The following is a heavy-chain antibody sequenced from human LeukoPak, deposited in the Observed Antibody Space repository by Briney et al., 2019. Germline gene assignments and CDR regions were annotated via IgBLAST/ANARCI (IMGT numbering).Heavy chain of an antibody. CDR3: ARGYSGYDVCLDY. V-gene: IGHV3-30-3*01. D-gene: IGHD5-12*01. CDR2: ISYDGSNK. CDR1: GFTFSSYA. Sequence: QPGRSLRLSCAASGFTFSSYAMHWVRQAPGMGLEWVAVISYDGSNKYYADPAKGRFTISRDNSKNTLYLQIDSLTPEDTAVYYCARGYSGYDVCLDYWGQGTLVTVSS. J-gene: IGHJ4*02.